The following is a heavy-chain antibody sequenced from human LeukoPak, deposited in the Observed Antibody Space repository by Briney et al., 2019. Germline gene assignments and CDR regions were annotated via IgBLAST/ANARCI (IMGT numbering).Heavy chain of an antibody. D-gene: IGHD3-10*01. V-gene: IGHV3-74*01. CDR3: ARDYYESGSYGGISFDY. Sequence: GGSLRLSCAASGFTFSSYWMHWVRQAPGKGLVWVSRINSDGSSTSYADSVKGRFIISRDDSKNTLYLQMTSLRAEDTAVYYCARDYYESGSYGGISFDYWGQGTLVTVSS. CDR1: GFTFSSYW. J-gene: IGHJ4*02. CDR2: INSDGSST.